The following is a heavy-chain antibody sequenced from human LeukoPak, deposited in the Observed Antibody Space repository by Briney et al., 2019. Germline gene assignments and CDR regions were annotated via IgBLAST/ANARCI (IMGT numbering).Heavy chain of an antibody. CDR2: IKQDGSEK. D-gene: IGHD6-13*01. CDR1: GFRFTNDW. Sequence: GGSLRLSCAASGFRFTNDWMSWVRQAPGKGLEWVANIKQDGSEKDYVDSMKGRFTISRDNAKNSVYLQVNSLRAEDTAVYYCARIGYSSSSFDYWGQGTLVTVSS. V-gene: IGHV3-7*01. CDR3: ARIGYSSSSFDY. J-gene: IGHJ4*02.